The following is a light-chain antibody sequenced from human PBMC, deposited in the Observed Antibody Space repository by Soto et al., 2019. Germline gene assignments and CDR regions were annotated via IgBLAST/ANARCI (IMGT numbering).Light chain of an antibody. CDR3: CSYAATNISV. Sequence: QSALTQPASVSGSPGQSITISCTGTSSDVGSYNLVSWFQQHPGKAPKLMIYEGSKRPSGVSNRFSGSKSGNTASLTISGLQAEDEADYYCCSYAATNISVVGGGTKL. J-gene: IGLJ2*01. CDR1: SSDVGSYNL. CDR2: EGS. V-gene: IGLV2-23*01.